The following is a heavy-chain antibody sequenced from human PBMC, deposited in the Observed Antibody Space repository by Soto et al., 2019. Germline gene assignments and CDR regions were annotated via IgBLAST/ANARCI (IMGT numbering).Heavy chain of an antibody. CDR2: ISGSGRST. V-gene: IGHV3-23*01. CDR1: GFTSNYYA. Sequence: EVHLLESGGGLLQPGGSLRVSCAASGFTSNYYAMTWVRQAPGKGLEWVSSISGSGRSTYYADAVKGRFTISRDSSKITVYLQMNSLRAEDTAIYYCAKSGAYCGGDCSYYFDYWGQGTLVTVSS. J-gene: IGHJ4*02. CDR3: AKSGAYCGGDCSYYFDY. D-gene: IGHD2-21*02.